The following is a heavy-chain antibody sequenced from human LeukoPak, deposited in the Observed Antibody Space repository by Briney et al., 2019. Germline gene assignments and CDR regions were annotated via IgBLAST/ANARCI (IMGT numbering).Heavy chain of an antibody. V-gene: IGHV4-59*11. J-gene: IGHJ6*03. CDR2: IYYSGST. CDR3: ARDFRDGDSVFYYYYMDV. Sequence: SETLSLTCTVSGGSISSHYWSWIRQPPGKGLEWIGYIYYSGSTNCNPSLKSRGTISIDTSKNQFSLKLSSVTAVDTAVYYCARDFRDGDSVFYYYYMDVWGKGTTVTVSS. D-gene: IGHD4-17*01. CDR1: GGSISSHY.